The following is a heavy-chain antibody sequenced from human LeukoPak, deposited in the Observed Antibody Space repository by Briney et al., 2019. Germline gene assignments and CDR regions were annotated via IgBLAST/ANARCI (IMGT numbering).Heavy chain of an antibody. D-gene: IGHD6-19*01. CDR2: ISSSSSYI. V-gene: IGHV3-21*01. J-gene: IGHJ3*02. CDR3: ARDLGQWLVPGDAFDI. Sequence: GGSLRLSCAASGFTFSSYSMNWVRQAPGKGLEWVSSISSSSSYIYYADSVKGRFTISRDNSKNTLYLQMNGLRAEDTAVYYCARDLGQWLVPGDAFDIWGQGTMVTVSS. CDR1: GFTFSSYS.